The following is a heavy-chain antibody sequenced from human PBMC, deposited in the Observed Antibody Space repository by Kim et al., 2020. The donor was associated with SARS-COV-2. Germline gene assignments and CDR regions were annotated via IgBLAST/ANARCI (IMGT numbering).Heavy chain of an antibody. D-gene: IGHD1-26*01. Sequence: ASVKVSCKASGYTFTSYGISWVRQAPGQGLEWMGWISAYNGNTNYAQKLQGRVTMTTDTSTSTAYMELRSLRSDDTAVYYCARDLRWELTGAFDYWGQGTLVTVSS. V-gene: IGHV1-18*01. J-gene: IGHJ4*02. CDR1: GYTFTSYG. CDR3: ARDLRWELTGAFDY. CDR2: ISAYNGNT.